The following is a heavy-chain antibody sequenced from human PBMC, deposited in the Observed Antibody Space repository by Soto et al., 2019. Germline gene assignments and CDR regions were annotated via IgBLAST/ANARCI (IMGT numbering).Heavy chain of an antibody. CDR2: IIPIFGTA. D-gene: IGHD5-18*01. Sequence: SVKVSCKASGGTFSSYASSWVRQAPGQGLEWMGGIIPIFGTANYAQKFQGRVTITADESTSTAYMELSSLRSEDTAVYYCARDMGERIQLWFSFDYWGQGTLVTVSS. V-gene: IGHV1-69*13. CDR3: ARDMGERIQLWFSFDY. CDR1: GGTFSSYA. J-gene: IGHJ4*02.